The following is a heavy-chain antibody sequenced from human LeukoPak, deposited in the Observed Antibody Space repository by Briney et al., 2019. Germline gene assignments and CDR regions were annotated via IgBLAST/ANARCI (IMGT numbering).Heavy chain of an antibody. Sequence: GGSLRLSCAASGFTFSNAWMNWGRQAPGKGLEWVGRIKSKTDRGTTDYAAPVKGRLTISRDDSKNTLYLQMNSRKPEDTAVYYFTADYGANSCGHGTPVSVSS. CDR1: GFTFSNAW. CDR2: IKSKTDRGTT. V-gene: IGHV3-15*01. J-gene: IGHJ4*03. D-gene: IGHD4-17*01. CDR3: TADYGANS.